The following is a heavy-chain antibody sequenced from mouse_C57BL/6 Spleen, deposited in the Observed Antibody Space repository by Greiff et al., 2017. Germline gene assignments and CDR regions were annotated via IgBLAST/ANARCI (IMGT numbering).Heavy chain of an antibody. V-gene: IGHV1-69*01. Sequence: QVQLQQPGAELVMPGASVKLSCKASGYTFTSYWMHWVKQRPGQGLEWIGEIDPSDSYTNYNQKFKGKSTLTVDKSSSTAYMQLSSLTSEDSAVYYCAREGLLRYFDVWGKGTTVTVSS. J-gene: IGHJ1*03. CDR1: GYTFTSYW. CDR3: AREGLLRYFDV. D-gene: IGHD1-1*01. CDR2: IDPSDSYT.